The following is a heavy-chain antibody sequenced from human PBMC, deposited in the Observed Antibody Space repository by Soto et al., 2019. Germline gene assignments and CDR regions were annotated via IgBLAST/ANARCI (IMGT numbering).Heavy chain of an antibody. CDR2: IYHIGST. CDR1: GGSISSPNL. CDR3: ARSPRSIAAGGIDF. Sequence: QVRLQESGPGLVKPSGTLSLTCAVSGGSISSPNLWTWVRQPPGKGLEWIGEIYHIGSTTFNPSLKSRVTXXVXKXXNHFSRKLSSVTAADTAVYYCARSPRSIAAGGIDFWGQGILVTVSS. D-gene: IGHD6-13*01. J-gene: IGHJ4*01. V-gene: IGHV4-4*02.